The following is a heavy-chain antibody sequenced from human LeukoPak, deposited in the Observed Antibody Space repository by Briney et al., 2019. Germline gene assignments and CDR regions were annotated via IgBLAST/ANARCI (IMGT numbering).Heavy chain of an antibody. Sequence: PSETLSLTCALFDRSIIGYHWNWIRQSPGKGLEWIGEINHSGSANYNPSFNSRVTISLDTSKKQFSLALRSLTAADTAVYYCARDPTTVVSVPYYFDDWGQGTLVTVSS. V-gene: IGHV4-34*01. CDR2: INHSGSA. CDR3: ARDPTTVVSVPYYFDD. CDR1: DRSIIGYH. J-gene: IGHJ4*02. D-gene: IGHD4-23*01.